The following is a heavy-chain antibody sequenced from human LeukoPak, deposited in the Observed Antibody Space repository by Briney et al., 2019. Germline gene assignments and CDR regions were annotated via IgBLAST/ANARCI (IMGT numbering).Heavy chain of an antibody. D-gene: IGHD2-2*01. J-gene: IGHJ6*03. Sequence: GGSLRLSCTASGFTFSNAWMSWVRQAPGKGLEWVGRIKSKTDGGTTDYAAPVKGRFTISRDDSKNTLYLQMNSLKTEDTAVYYCTTDVGKGYCSSTSCYKGGYYHYYYVDVWGKGTTVTVSS. CDR1: GFTFSNAW. CDR2: IKSKTDGGTT. CDR3: TTDVGKGYCSSTSCYKGGYYHYYYVDV. V-gene: IGHV3-15*01.